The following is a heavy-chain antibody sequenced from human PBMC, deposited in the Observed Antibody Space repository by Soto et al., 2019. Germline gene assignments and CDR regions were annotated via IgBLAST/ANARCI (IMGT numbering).Heavy chain of an antibody. D-gene: IGHD1-26*01. V-gene: IGHV3-11*05. CDR3: AREKNGWESLIDY. Sequence: GGSLRLCCAASGFNFSDYYMSWIRQAPGKGLEWVSYISSTSSYTNYADSVKGRFTISRDNAKNLLYLQMNSLRAEDTAVYYCAREKNGWESLIDYWGQGTLVTVSS. CDR1: GFNFSDYY. CDR2: ISSTSSYT. J-gene: IGHJ4*02.